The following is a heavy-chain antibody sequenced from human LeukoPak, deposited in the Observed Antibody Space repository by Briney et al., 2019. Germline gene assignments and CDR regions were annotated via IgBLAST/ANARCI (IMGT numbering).Heavy chain of an antibody. J-gene: IGHJ4*02. CDR3: KSGGAAPGSSDY. V-gene: IGHV3-7*01. D-gene: IGHD1-1*01. Sequence: PGRSLRLSCAASGFTFDDYAMHWVRQAPGKGLEWVANIKFDGNEEYYVDSVKGRFTISRDNAKNSLYLQLNSLRVEDTAVYYCKSGGAAPGSSDYWGQGTLVTVSP. CDR2: IKFDGNEE. CDR1: GFTFDDYA.